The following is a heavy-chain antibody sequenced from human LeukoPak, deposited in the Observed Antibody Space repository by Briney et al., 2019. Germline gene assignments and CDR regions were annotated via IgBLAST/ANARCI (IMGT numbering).Heavy chain of an antibody. CDR3: ARDDDGGRFPIWD. CDR2: INPNSGGT. D-gene: IGHD4/OR15-4a*01. V-gene: IGHV1-2*02. J-gene: IGHJ4*02. Sequence: ASVKVSCKASGYTFTGYYMHWVRQAPGQGLEWMGWINPNSGGTYYAQKFQGRVTMTRDTSISAAYMELSRLRSDDTAVYYCARDDDGGRFPIWDWGQGTLVTVSS. CDR1: GYTFTGYY.